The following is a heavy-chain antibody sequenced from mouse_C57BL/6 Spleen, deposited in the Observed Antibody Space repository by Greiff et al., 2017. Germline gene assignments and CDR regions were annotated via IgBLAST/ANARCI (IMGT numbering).Heavy chain of an antibody. CDR2: INYDGSST. V-gene: IGHV5-16*01. Sequence: EVNVVESEGGLVQPGSSMKLSCTASGFTFSDYYMAWVRQVPEKGLEWVANINYDGSSTYYLDSLKSRFIISRDNAKNILYLQMSSLKSEDTATYYCARVELNWSFDYWGQGTTLTVSS. D-gene: IGHD4-1*01. CDR1: GFTFSDYY. J-gene: IGHJ2*01. CDR3: ARVELNWSFDY.